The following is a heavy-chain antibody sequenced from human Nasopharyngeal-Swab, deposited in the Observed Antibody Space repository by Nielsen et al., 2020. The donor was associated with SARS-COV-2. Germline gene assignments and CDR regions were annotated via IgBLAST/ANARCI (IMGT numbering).Heavy chain of an antibody. V-gene: IGHV3-21*01. D-gene: IGHD3-10*01. J-gene: IGHJ4*02. CDR2: ISHTGSDI. CDR3: ARGFGSERH. CDR1: GFIFSTYN. Sequence: GGSLRLSCVGSGFIFSTYNLNWVRQAPGKGLEWVSSISHTGSDIYYADSVKGRFTISRDNAKNSVYLQMNSLRAEDTAVYYCARGFGSERHWGQRTLVNVSS.